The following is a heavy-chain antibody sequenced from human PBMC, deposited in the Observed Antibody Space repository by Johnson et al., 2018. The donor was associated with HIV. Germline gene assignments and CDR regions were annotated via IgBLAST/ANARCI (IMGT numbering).Heavy chain of an antibody. CDR2: ISGSGDST. D-gene: IGHD1-7*01. CDR1: GFTFDNYA. V-gene: IGHV3-23*04. J-gene: IGHJ3*02. CDR3: ARNQGRRNYYDAFDI. Sequence: VQLVESGGGVIRPGGSLRLSCAASGFTFDNYAMSWVRQAPGKGLEWVSAISGSGDSTYLADSVKGRFTISRDNSKNTLYLQMNSLRAEDTAVYYCARNQGRRNYYDAFDIWGQGTMVTVSS.